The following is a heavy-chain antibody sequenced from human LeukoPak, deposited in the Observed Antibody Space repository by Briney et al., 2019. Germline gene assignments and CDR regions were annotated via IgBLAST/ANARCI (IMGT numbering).Heavy chain of an antibody. CDR3: ARTMIFGVVNNVYYFDY. CDR2: MNPNSGNT. CDR1: GYTFIRYN. V-gene: IGHV1-8*03. Sequence: ASVKVSCKPSGYTFIRYNINWVRQATGQGGEWMGWMNPNSGNTGYAQNFQGRGTITRNTSISTAYMELSSLRSEDTAVYYCARTMIFGVVNNVYYFDYWGQGTLVTVSS. J-gene: IGHJ4*02. D-gene: IGHD3-3*01.